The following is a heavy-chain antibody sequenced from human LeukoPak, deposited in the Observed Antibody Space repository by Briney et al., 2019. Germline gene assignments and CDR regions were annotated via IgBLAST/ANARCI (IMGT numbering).Heavy chain of an antibody. D-gene: IGHD1-26*01. J-gene: IGHJ5*02. V-gene: IGHV3-20*04. CDR2: INWNGGST. Sequence: GGSLRLSCAASGFTFDDYGMSWVRQAPGKGLEWVSGINWNGGSTGYADSVKGRFTISRDNAKNSLYLQMNSLRAEDTALHYCARDAPGIVGAPGGGTWGQGTLVTVSS. CDR3: ARDAPGIVGAPGGGT. CDR1: GFTFDDYG.